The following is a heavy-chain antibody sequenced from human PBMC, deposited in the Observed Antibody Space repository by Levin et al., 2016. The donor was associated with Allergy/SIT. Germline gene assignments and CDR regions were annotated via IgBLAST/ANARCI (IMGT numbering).Heavy chain of an antibody. V-gene: IGHV4-39*01. J-gene: IGHJ4*02. Sequence: SETLSLTCTVSGGSISSNNYYWAWLRQPPGKGLEWIASIRYSGGPYYNPSLKSRITMSVDTSKNQFSLQLSSVTAADTAVYYCAQPPLIWGQGTLVTVSS. CDR3: AQPPLI. CDR1: GGSISSNNYY. CDR2: IRYSGGP.